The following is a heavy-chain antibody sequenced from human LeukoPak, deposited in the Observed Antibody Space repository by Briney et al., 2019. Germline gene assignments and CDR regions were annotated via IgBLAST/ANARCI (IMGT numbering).Heavy chain of an antibody. CDR1: GYTFTSSG. D-gene: IGHD2-15*01. CDR3: ASRGYCSGGSCLTPPYYYYGMDV. Sequence: GASVEVSCKASGYTFTSSGISWVRQAPGQGLEWMGWISAYNVNTNYAQKFQGRVTMTTDTSTSTAYMELRSLRSDDTAVYYCASRGYCSGGSCLTPPYYYYGMDVWGQGTTVTVSS. J-gene: IGHJ6*02. CDR2: ISAYNVNT. V-gene: IGHV1-18*01.